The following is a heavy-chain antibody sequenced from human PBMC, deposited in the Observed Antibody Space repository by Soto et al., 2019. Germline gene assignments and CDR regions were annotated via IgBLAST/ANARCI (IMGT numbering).Heavy chain of an antibody. V-gene: IGHV1-18*01. CDR1: GYTFASYG. D-gene: IGHD2-15*01. Sequence: ASVRVSCLASGYTFASYGISWVRQAPGPVLEWMGWISAYNGNTHYAQKLPGRVTMTTDTSTSTAYMELRSLRSDDTAVYYCARVAATTSWFDPWGQGTLVTVSS. CDR2: ISAYNGNT. J-gene: IGHJ5*02. CDR3: ARVAATTSWFDP.